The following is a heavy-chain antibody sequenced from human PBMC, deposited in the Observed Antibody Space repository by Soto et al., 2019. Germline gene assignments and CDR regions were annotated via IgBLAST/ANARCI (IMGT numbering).Heavy chain of an antibody. Sequence: SCKGSGYSFTSYWISWVRQMPGKGLEWMGRIDPSDSYTNYSPSFQGHVTISADKSISTAYLQWSSLKASDTAMYYCARHPTVTIYYYYYGMDVWGQGTTVTVSS. J-gene: IGHJ6*02. CDR2: IDPSDSYT. V-gene: IGHV5-10-1*01. D-gene: IGHD4-4*01. CDR1: GYSFTSYW. CDR3: ARHPTVTIYYYYYGMDV.